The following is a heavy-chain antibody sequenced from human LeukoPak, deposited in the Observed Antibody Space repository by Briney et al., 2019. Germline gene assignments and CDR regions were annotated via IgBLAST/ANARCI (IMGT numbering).Heavy chain of an antibody. CDR1: GYTFTSYY. CDR3: ARGATRGLFDY. D-gene: IGHD1-26*01. Sequence: ASVKVSCKASGYTFTSYYMHWARQAPGQGLEWMGIINPSGGSTSYAQKFQGRVTMTRDTSTSTVYMELSSLRSGDTAVYYCARGATRGLFDYWGQGTLVTVSS. J-gene: IGHJ4*02. CDR2: INPSGGST. V-gene: IGHV1-46*01.